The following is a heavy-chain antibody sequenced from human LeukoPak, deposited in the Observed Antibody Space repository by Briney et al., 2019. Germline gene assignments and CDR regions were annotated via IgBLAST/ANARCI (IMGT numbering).Heavy chain of an antibody. CDR1: GFTVSTNY. CDR3: ASILRSSSGYYFDY. D-gene: IGHD3-10*01. V-gene: IGHV3-66*01. CDR2: IYSGDTT. Sequence: GGSLRLSCAASGFTVSTNYMSWVRQAPGKGLEWGSVIYSGDTTFYADSLRGKFTISRDNSKNTLYLQMNSLRAEATAVYYCASILRSSSGYYFDYWGQGTLVTVSS. J-gene: IGHJ4*02.